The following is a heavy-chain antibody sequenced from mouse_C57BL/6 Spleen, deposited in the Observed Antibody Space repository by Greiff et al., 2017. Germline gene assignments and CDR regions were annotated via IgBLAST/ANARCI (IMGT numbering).Heavy chain of an antibody. D-gene: IGHD1-1*01. CDR3: ASPLYGSSHYYAMDY. CDR2: ISYDGSN. Sequence: EVKLQESGPGLVKPSQSLSLTCSVTGYSITSGYYWNWIRQFPGNKLEWMGYISYDGSNNYNPSLKNRISITRDTSKNQFFLKLNSVTTEDTATYYCASPLYGSSHYYAMDYWGQGTSVTVSS. J-gene: IGHJ4*01. V-gene: IGHV3-6*01. CDR1: GYSITSGYY.